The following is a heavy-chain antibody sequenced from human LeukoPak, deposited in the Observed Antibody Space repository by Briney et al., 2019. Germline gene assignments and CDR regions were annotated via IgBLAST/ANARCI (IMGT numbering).Heavy chain of an antibody. CDR3: AIRYCSGGSCYST. J-gene: IGHJ4*02. V-gene: IGHV3-9*01. CDR1: GFTFDDYA. CDR2: ISWNSGSI. D-gene: IGHD2-15*01. Sequence: GGSLRLSCAASGFTFDDYAMHWVRQAPGKGLEWVSGISWNSGSIGYADSVKGRFTISRDNAKNSLYLQMHSLRAEDTAVYYCAIRYCSGGSCYSTWGQGTLVTVSS.